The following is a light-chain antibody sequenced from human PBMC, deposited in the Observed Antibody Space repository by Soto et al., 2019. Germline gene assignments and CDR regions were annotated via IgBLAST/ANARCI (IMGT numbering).Light chain of an antibody. CDR1: SSNIGSDP. Sequence: QSVLTQPPSASGTPGQRVTISCSGSSSNIGSDPVDWYQQLPGTAPKLLIFYNDQRPSGVPDRFSGSKSGTSASLAISGLQSEDEADYYCATWDDNLNGVVFGGGTQLTVL. V-gene: IGLV1-44*01. CDR2: YND. CDR3: ATWDDNLNGVV. J-gene: IGLJ2*01.